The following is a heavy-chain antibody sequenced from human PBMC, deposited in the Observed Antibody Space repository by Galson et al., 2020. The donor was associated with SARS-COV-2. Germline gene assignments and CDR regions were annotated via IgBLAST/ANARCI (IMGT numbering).Heavy chain of an antibody. D-gene: IGHD5-12*01. J-gene: IGHJ4*02. CDR1: GGTFSSTD. CDR3: ARGPGPRGATMPGFDY. V-gene: IGHV1-69*13. Sequence: SVKVSCKASGGTFSSTDVNWVRQAPGHGLEWLGGFIHVFHTATYAQKFQGRVTITADEPTTTAYMELSSLRAEDTAVYYCARGPGPRGATMPGFDYWGQGTLVTVSS. CDR2: FIHVFHTA.